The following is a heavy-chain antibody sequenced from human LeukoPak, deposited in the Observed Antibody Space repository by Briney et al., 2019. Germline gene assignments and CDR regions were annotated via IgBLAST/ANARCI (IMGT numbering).Heavy chain of an antibody. V-gene: IGHV4-59*10. CDR3: ARCQYNSSPDF. J-gene: IGHJ4*02. Sequence: SETLSLTCAVYGGSFSGYYWSWIRQPAGKGLEWIGRIHTSGSTNYNPSLKSRVTMSVDTSKNQFSLKLSSVTAADTAVYYCARCQYNSSPDFWGQGTLVTVSS. CDR2: IHTSGST. CDR1: GGSFSGYY. D-gene: IGHD6-13*01.